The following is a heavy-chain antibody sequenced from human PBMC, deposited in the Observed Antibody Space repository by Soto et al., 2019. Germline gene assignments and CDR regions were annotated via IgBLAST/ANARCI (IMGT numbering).Heavy chain of an antibody. J-gene: IGHJ4*02. D-gene: IGHD5-18*01. CDR1: GYTFTGYY. V-gene: IGHV1-2*02. CDR2: INPNSGGT. CDR3: ARTPFSYGYFDY. Sequence: ASVEVSCKXSGYTFTGYYMHWVRQAPGQGLEWMGWINPNSGGTNYAQKFQGRVTMTRDTSMSTAYKELSRLRSDDTAVYYCARTPFSYGYFDYWGQGTLDTVSS.